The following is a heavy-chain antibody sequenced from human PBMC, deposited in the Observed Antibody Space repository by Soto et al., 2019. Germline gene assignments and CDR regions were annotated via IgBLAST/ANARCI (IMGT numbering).Heavy chain of an antibody. CDR3: ARGGTTVTTREKNNWFDP. CDR2: IIPILGIA. V-gene: IGHV1-69*02. CDR1: GGTFSSYT. D-gene: IGHD4-17*01. J-gene: IGHJ5*02. Sequence: SVKVSCKASGGTFSSYTISWVRQAPGQGLEWMGRIIPILGIANYAQKFQGRVTITADKSTSTAYMELSSLRSEDTAVYYCARGGTTVTTREKNNWFDPWGQGTLVTVSS.